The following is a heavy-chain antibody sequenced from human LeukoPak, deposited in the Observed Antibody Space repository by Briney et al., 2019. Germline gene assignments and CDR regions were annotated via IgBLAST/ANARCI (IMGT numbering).Heavy chain of an antibody. D-gene: IGHD3-10*01. CDR3: ARGDIYASGVDQ. CDR1: GGTFSSYG. J-gene: IGHJ4*02. Sequence: GASVKVSCKASGGTFSSYGISWVRQAPGQGLEWMGGIIPIFGTANYAQKFQGRVTITADESTTTAYMELSSLRCEDTAAYYCARGDIYASGVDQWGQGTLVTVSS. V-gene: IGHV1-69*13. CDR2: IIPIFGTA.